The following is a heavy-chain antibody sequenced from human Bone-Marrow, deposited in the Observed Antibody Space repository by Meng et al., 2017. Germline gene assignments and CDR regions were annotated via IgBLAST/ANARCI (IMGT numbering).Heavy chain of an antibody. CDR2: ISYDGSNK. CDR3: ARTLKDYNYDILTGYYSPDAFDI. V-gene: IGHV3-30*04. Sequence: LSLTCAASGFTFSSYAMHWVRQAPGQGLEWVAVISYDGSNKYYADSVKGRFTISRDNSKNTLYLQMNSLRAEDTAVYYCARTLKDYNYDILTGYYSPDAFDIWGQGTMVTVSS. CDR1: GFTFSSYA. D-gene: IGHD3-9*01. J-gene: IGHJ3*02.